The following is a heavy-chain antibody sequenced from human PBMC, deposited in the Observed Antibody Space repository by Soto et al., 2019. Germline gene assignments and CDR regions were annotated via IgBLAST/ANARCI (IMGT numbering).Heavy chain of an antibody. CDR2: IKEDGSEK. CDR1: GFTFSNYW. J-gene: IGHJ5*02. CDR3: TRDASRDSSARGWFDP. Sequence: GGSLRLSCAASGFTFSNYWMTWVRQAPGKGLEWVANIKEDGSEKHYVDSVKGRFTISRDNAKNSLYLQMNSLRAEDTAVYYCTRDASRDSSARGWFDPWGPGTLVTVSS. D-gene: IGHD6-13*01. V-gene: IGHV3-7*01.